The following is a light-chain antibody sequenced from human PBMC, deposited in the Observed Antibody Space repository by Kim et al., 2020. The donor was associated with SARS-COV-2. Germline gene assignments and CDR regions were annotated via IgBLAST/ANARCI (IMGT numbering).Light chain of an antibody. J-gene: IGLJ2*01. CDR3: QSFDSTVSGVI. CDR2: YNP. V-gene: IGLV1-40*01. Sequence: QKLYNTCSGGSGDLGRTFDMIWYQHSPRTAPKLLIFYNPNRPSGVADRFCASKSDTSASLAITGVQNEDEAVYYCQSFDSTVSGVIFGGGTQLTVL. CDR1: SGDLGRTFD.